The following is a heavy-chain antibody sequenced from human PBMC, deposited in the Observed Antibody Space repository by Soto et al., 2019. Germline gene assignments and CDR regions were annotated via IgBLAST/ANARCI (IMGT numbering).Heavy chain of an antibody. CDR1: GFTFSSYG. Sequence: QVQLVESGGGVVQPGRSLRLSCADSGFTFSSYGMHWVRQAPGKGLEWVAVISYDGSNKYYADSVKGRFTISRDNSKNTLYLQMNSLRAEDTAVYYCAKDKVPVVVTAPFDYWGQGTLVTVSS. CDR2: ISYDGSNK. D-gene: IGHD2-21*02. V-gene: IGHV3-30*18. CDR3: AKDKVPVVVTAPFDY. J-gene: IGHJ4*02.